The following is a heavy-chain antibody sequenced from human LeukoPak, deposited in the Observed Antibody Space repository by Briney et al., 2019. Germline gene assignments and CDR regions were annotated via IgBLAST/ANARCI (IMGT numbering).Heavy chain of an antibody. J-gene: IGHJ4*02. CDR1: GFSFSNYG. Sequence: GGSLTLSCAASGFSFSNYGIHWVRQAPGKGLEYVSGISSDGGGTYYASSVKGRITISRDNSKNTVHLQVGSLRVEDMAVYYCARDRLPVSGTYTLGEFDYWGQGTLVTVSS. D-gene: IGHD1-26*01. CDR3: ARDRLPVSGTYTLGEFDY. V-gene: IGHV3-64*01. CDR2: ISSDGGGT.